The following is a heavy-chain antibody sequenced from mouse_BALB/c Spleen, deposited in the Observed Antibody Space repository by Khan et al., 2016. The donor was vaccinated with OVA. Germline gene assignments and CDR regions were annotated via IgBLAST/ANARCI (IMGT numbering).Heavy chain of an antibody. CDR1: GFSLTSYG. CDR3: AKWGDLYAMDY. D-gene: IGHD2-13*01. Sequence: QVQLKQSGPGLVAPSQSLSITCTVSGFSLTSYGVNWVRQPPGKGLEWLGVIWGDGSTNYRSALITRLSISKDNSKSQVFLKLHSLQTNDTATYYCAKWGDLYAMDYWGQGTSVTVSS. V-gene: IGHV2-3*01. J-gene: IGHJ4*01. CDR2: IWGDGST.